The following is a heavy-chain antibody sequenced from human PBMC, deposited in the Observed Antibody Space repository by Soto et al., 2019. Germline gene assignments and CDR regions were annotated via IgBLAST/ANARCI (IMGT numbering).Heavy chain of an antibody. J-gene: IGHJ3*02. D-gene: IGHD3-22*01. CDR3: ARGPYYYDSSGYYAIDAFDI. CDR2: SIPILGTA. V-gene: IGHV1-69*11. CDR1: GGTFSSYA. Sequence: QVQLVQSGAEVKKPGSSVKVSCKASGGTFSSYAISWVRQAPGQGLEWMGGSIPILGTANYAQKFQGRVTINADESMSRMYLEVSSLRSEDTAVYYCARGPYYYDSSGYYAIDAFDIWGQGTMVTVSS.